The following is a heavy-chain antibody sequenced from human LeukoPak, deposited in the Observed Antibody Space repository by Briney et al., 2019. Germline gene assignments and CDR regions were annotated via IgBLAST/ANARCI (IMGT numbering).Heavy chain of an antibody. V-gene: IGHV4-59*01. CDR1: GGSISSYY. CDR2: IYYSGST. Sequence: TSETLSLTCTVSGGSISSYYWSWVRQPLGKGLEWIGYIYYSGSTNYNPSLKSRVTISVDTSKNQFSLKLSSVTAADTAVYYCARTPRVGWLGELSWYSDYWGQGTLVTVSS. CDR3: ARTPRVGWLGELSWYSDY. J-gene: IGHJ4*02. D-gene: IGHD3-10*01.